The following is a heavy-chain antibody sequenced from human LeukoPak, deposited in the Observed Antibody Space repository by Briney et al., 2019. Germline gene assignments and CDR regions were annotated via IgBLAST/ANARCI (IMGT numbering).Heavy chain of an antibody. V-gene: IGHV1-18*01. CDR3: ARDEYCSGGSCYHYYYGMDV. J-gene: IGHJ6*02. CDR2: ISAYKGNT. Sequence: ASVKVSCKASGYTFSTYGISWVRQAPGQGLEWMGWISAYKGNTYYAQKLQGRVTMTTDTSTSTAYMELRSLRSDDTAVYYCARDEYCSGGSCYHYYYGMDVWGQGTTVTVSS. CDR1: GYTFSTYG. D-gene: IGHD2-15*01.